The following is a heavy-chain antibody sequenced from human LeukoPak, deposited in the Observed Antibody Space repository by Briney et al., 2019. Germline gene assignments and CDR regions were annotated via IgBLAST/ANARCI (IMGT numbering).Heavy chain of an antibody. CDR1: GLTFNMYT. Sequence: GGSLTLSCVVSGLTFNMYTMTWVRQAPGKGLEWVSSIYSNGQAYYGDSLKGRFTSSRDNALDSLYLQMDSLTDADTAVYYCASIRKYYARIWGKGTAVIVPS. J-gene: IGHJ6*03. V-gene: IGHV3-21*01. CDR3: ASIRKYYARI. CDR2: IYSNGQA. D-gene: IGHD3-3*01.